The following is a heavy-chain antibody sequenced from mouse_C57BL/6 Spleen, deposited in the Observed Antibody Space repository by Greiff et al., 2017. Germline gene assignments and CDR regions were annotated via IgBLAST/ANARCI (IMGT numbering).Heavy chain of an antibody. CDR2: INPNNGGT. Sequence: VQLQQSGPELVKPGASVKISCKASGYTFTDYYMNWVKQSHGKSLEWIGDINPNNGGTSYNQKFKGKATLTVDKSSSTAYMELRSLTSEDSAVYYCAPYYGDAMDYWGQGTSVTVSS. J-gene: IGHJ4*01. V-gene: IGHV1-26*01. D-gene: IGHD1-1*01. CDR1: GYTFTDYY. CDR3: APYYGDAMDY.